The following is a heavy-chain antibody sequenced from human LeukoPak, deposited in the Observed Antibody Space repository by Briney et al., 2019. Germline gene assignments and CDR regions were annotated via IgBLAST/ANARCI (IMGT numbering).Heavy chain of an antibody. CDR2: IYYSGST. V-gene: IGHV4-31*03. D-gene: IGHD1-26*01. J-gene: IGHJ6*02. Sequence: SETLSLTCTVSGGSISSGGYYWSWIRQHPGKGLEWIGYIYYSGSTYYNPSLKSRVTISVDTSKNQSSLKLSSVTAADTAVYYCARLGGRRRQVYYYYGMDVWGQGTTVTVSS. CDR1: GGSISSGGYY. CDR3: ARLGGRRRQVYYYYGMDV.